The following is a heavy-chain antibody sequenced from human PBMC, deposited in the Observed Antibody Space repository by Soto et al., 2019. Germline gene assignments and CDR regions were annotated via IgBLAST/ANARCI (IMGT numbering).Heavy chain of an antibody. CDR2: TYHTGST. V-gene: IGHV4-59*13. J-gene: IGHJ5*02. CDR3: ATDSAGRGPFDP. D-gene: IGHD3-10*01. Sequence: SETLSLTCTISGGSFGTNYWSWIRQAPGKGLEWIGYTYHTGSTKYNPSLKSRASISVDTSKNQFSLTLNSAAAADTAVYYCATDSAGRGPFDPWGQGVLVTVSS. CDR1: GGSFGTNY.